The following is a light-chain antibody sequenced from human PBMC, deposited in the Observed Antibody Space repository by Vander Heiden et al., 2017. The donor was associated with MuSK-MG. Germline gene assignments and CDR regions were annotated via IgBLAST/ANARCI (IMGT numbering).Light chain of an antibody. V-gene: IGKV3-11*01. CDR3: QQRNSWPWT. Sequence: EIVLTQSPATLSLSPGERATLSCRASRSVSKYLAWYQQKPGQAPRLLIYDASNRAPGIPARFSGSGSGTDLTLTISSLEPEDFAVYYCQQRNSWPWTFGQGTTVEMK. J-gene: IGKJ1*01. CDR2: DAS. CDR1: RSVSKY.